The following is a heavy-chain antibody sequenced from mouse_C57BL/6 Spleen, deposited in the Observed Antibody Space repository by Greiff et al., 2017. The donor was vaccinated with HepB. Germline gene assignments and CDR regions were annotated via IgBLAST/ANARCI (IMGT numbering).Heavy chain of an antibody. J-gene: IGHJ3*01. D-gene: IGHD2-2*01. Sequence: QVQLQQSGAELVRPGASVTLSCKASGYTFTDYEMHWVKQTPVHGLEWIGAIDPETGGTAYNQKFKGKAILTADKSSSTAYMELRSLTSEDSAVYYCTRFGGYDGPAWFADGGQGTLVTVSA. CDR2: IDPETGGT. V-gene: IGHV1-15*01. CDR1: GYTFTDYE. CDR3: TRFGGYDGPAWFAD.